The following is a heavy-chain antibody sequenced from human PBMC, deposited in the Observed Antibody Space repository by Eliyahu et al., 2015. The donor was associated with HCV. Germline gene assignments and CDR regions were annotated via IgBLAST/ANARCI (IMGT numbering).Heavy chain of an antibody. J-gene: IGHJ4*02. Sequence: LEWMGGFDPEDGETIYAQKFQGRVTMTEDTSTDTAYMELSSLRSEDTAVYYCATATYYYDSSGYYLDYWGQGTLVTVSS. D-gene: IGHD3-22*01. CDR2: FDPEDGET. CDR3: ATATYYYDSSGYYLDY. V-gene: IGHV1-24*01.